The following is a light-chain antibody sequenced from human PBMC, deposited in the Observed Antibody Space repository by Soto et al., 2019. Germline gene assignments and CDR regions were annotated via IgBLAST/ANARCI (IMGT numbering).Light chain of an antibody. CDR2: SNN. CDR1: STNIGSNT. J-gene: IGLJ1*01. V-gene: IGLV1-44*01. Sequence: QSVLTQPPSASGTPGQRVTISCSGSSTNIGSNTVNWYQQLPGTAPKLPIYSNNQRPSGVPDRFSGSKSGTSASLAISGFQSEDGANYYCAAGVDSLNGSYVFGPGTKVTV. CDR3: AAGVDSLNGSYV.